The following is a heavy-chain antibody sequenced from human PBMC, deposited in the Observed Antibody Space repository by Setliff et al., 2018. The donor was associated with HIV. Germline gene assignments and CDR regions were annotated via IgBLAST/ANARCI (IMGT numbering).Heavy chain of an antibody. V-gene: IGHV5-51*01. CDR2: IYPGDSDS. CDR1: GYTFSKYW. Sequence: GESLKISCEGAGYTFSKYWIGWVRQMPGKGLEWMGIIYPGDSDSKYNPSFEGQVAMSVDKSMNAAYLQWTSLKASDTAMYYCARSLCYYDSCGYYYNYWGQGTLVTVSS. CDR3: ARSLCYYDSCGYYYNY. D-gene: IGHD3-22*01. J-gene: IGHJ4*02.